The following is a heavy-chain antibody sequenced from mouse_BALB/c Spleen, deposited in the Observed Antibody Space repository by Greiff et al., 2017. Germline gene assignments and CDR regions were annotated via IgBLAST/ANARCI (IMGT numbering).Heavy chain of an antibody. CDR3: ARENYVPSMDY. V-gene: IGHV5-6-5*01. CDR1: GFTFSSYA. J-gene: IGHJ4*01. CDR2: ISSGGST. Sequence: EVHLVESGGGLVKPGGSLKLSCAASGFTFSSYAMSWVRQTPEKRLEWVASISSGGSTYYPDSVKGRFTISRDNARNILYLQMSSLRSEDTAMYYCARENYVPSMDYWGQGTSVTVSS.